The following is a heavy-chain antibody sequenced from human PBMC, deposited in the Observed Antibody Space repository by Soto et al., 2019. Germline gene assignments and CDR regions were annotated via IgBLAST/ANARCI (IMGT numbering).Heavy chain of an antibody. J-gene: IGHJ6*02. Sequence: QVQLVQSGAEEKKPGASVKVSCKASGYTFTSYAMHWVRQAPGQRLEWMGWINAGNGNTKYSQKFQGRVSFTRDTPASTAYLELSSLRSEDTAVYYCAADYHFYGMDVWGQGTTVTVSS. CDR3: AADYHFYGMDV. CDR1: GYTFTSYA. V-gene: IGHV1-3*05. CDR2: INAGNGNT.